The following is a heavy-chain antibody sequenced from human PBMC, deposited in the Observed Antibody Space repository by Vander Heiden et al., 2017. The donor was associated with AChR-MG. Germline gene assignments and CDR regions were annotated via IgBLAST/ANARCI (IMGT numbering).Heavy chain of an antibody. CDR3: PRPHCSGTSCYKGGNVCEP. CDR2: ISAHKGKT. V-gene: IGHV1-18*01. J-gene: IGHJ5*02. Sequence: QLVQSGPEVKEPGASVKVSCKVFGYTFSDSGIHWVRQAPGQGLEWMGGISAHKGKTKYARKFQDRVTMTTDTSTNTGYMELKSLRYDDTAVYYCPRPHCSGTSCYKGGNVCEPWGQGTPGTVSS. CDR1: GYTFSDSG. D-gene: IGHD2-2*02.